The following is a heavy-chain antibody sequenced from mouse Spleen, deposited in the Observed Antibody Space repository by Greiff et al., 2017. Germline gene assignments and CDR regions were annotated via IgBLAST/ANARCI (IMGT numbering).Heavy chain of an antibody. V-gene: IGHV1-18*01. CDR3: ARSGYGNYHYAMDY. J-gene: IGHJ4*01. D-gene: IGHD2-10*02. CDR2: INPNNGGT. CDR1: GYTFTDYN. Sequence: DVQLQESGPELVKPGASVKIPCKASGYTFTDYNMDWVKQSHGKSLEWIGDINPNNGGTIYNQKFKGKATLTVDKSSSTAYMELRSLTSEDTAVYYCARSGYGNYHYAMDYWGQGTSVTVSS.